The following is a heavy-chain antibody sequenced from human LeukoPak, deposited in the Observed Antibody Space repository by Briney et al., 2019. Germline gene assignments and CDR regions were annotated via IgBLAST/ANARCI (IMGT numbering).Heavy chain of an antibody. Sequence: GASVKVSCKASGCTFSSYAISWVRQAPGQGLEWMGRIIPIFGTANYAQKFQGRVTITTDESTSTAYMELSSLRSEDTAVYYCARDNYNRRITMVRGVIPYSDYWGQGTLVTVSS. J-gene: IGHJ4*02. CDR3: ARDNYNRRITMVRGVIPYSDY. V-gene: IGHV1-69*05. D-gene: IGHD3-10*01. CDR2: IIPIFGTA. CDR1: GCTFSSYA.